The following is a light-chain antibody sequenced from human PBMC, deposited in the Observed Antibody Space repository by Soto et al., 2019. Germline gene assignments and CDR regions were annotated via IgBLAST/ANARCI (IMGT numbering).Light chain of an antibody. CDR3: QQYNNWPPLT. Sequence: EIVMTQSPATLSVSPGERATLSCRASQSVSSNLAWYQQKPGQAPRLLIYGASTRATGIPARFSGSGSGTEFTLTIRSLQSEDFAVYYCQQYNNWPPLTFGGGTKVEIE. J-gene: IGKJ4*01. V-gene: IGKV3-15*01. CDR2: GAS. CDR1: QSVSSN.